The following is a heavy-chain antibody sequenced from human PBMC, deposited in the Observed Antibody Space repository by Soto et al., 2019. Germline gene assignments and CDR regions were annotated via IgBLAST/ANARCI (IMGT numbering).Heavy chain of an antibody. Sequence: QVHLVQSGAEVKKPGASVKVSCKGSGYAFTTYGITWVRQAPGQGLEWMGWISAHNGNTNYAQKLQGRVTVTRDPSPTTAYMELRRLRSDDTAVYYCARGRYGDYWGQGALVTVSS. CDR1: GYAFTTYG. CDR2: ISAHNGNT. V-gene: IGHV1-18*01. CDR3: ARGRYGDY. J-gene: IGHJ4*02. D-gene: IGHD1-1*01.